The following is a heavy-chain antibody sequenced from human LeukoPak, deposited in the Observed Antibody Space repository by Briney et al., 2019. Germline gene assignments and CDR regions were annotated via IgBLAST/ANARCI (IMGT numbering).Heavy chain of an antibody. J-gene: IGHJ4*02. V-gene: IGHV1-18*01. Sequence: ASVKVSCKASGYTFNRYGITWVRQAPGQGLEWMGWISGYNGNTNYAQKLQGRVTMTTDTSTSTAYMELRSLRSDDTAMYCCARDYGYGVTVMISDDYWGQGTLVTVSS. CDR3: ARDYGYGVTVMISDDY. CDR1: GYTFNRYG. D-gene: IGHD5-12*01. CDR2: ISGYNGNT.